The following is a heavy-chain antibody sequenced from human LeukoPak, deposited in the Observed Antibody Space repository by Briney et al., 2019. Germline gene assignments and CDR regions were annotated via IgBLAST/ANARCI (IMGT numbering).Heavy chain of an antibody. Sequence: GGSLRLSCAASGFTFSNYGMSWVRQAPGKGLEWVSVTDTSGVITYYTDSVKGRFTISRDNSKNTLNLQMDSLRVEDTAVYYCAKGDTGVIRRYYLDSWGQGTLVAVSS. V-gene: IGHV3-23*05. CDR2: TDTSGVIT. CDR3: AKGDTGVIRRYYLDS. J-gene: IGHJ4*02. D-gene: IGHD5-18*01. CDR1: GFTFSNYG.